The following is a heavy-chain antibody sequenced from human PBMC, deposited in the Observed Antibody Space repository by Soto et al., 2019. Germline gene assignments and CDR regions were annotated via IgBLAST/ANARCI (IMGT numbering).Heavy chain of an antibody. D-gene: IGHD6-6*01. CDR1: GFTFSSYA. CDR3: ARGAARPDV. CDR2: ISYDGSNK. V-gene: IGHV3-30-3*01. J-gene: IGHJ6*02. Sequence: GGSLRLSCAASGFTFSSYAMHWVRQAPGKGLEWVAVISYDGSNKYYADSVKGRFTISRDNSKNTLYLQMNSLRAEDTAVNYCARGAARPDVWGQGTTVTVSS.